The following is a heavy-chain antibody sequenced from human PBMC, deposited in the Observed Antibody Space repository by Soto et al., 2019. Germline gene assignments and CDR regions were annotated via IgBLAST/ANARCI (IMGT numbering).Heavy chain of an antibody. D-gene: IGHD3-22*01. CDR1: GYTFTSYD. J-gene: IGHJ4*02. CDR2: ISANNGDA. Sequence: ASVKVSCKTSGYTFTSYDIAWVRQAPGQGLEWMGWISANNGDAKYAKRFQDRLIMTTDTSTNTAYMDLRSLRSDDTAGYYCARATYYYEVGCERWGKGNLVSVSS. V-gene: IGHV1-18*04. CDR3: ARATYYYEVGCER.